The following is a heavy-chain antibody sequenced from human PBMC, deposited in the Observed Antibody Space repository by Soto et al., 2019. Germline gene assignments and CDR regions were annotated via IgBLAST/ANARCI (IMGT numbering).Heavy chain of an antibody. J-gene: IGHJ6*02. CDR3: ARRGVVAATSWLLVPHGMDV. V-gene: IGHV1-46*01. Sequence: ASVKVSCKASGYTFTSYYMHWVRHAPGQGLEWMGIINPSGGSTSYAQKFQGRVTMTRDTSTSTVYMELSSLRSEDTAVYYCARRGVVAATSWLLVPHGMDVWGQGTTVTVSS. CDR1: GYTFTSYY. CDR2: INPSGGST. D-gene: IGHD2-15*01.